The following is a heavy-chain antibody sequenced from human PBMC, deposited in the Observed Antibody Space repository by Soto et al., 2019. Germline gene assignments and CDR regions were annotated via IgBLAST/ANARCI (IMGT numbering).Heavy chain of an antibody. J-gene: IGHJ4*02. CDR1: GFTVSSNY. V-gene: IGHV3-66*01. CDR2: IYSGGST. CDR3: ATAKLLLPWLFDY. Sequence: PGGSLRLSCAASGFTVSSNYMSWVRQAPGKGLEWVSVIYSGGSTCYADSVKGRFIISRDDSKNTLFLQMNSLRAEDTAVYYCATAKLLLPWLFDYWGQGTLVTVSS. D-gene: IGHD2-15*01.